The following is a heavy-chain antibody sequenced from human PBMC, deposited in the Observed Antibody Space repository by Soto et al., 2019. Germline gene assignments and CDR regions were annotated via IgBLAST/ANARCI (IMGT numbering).Heavy chain of an antibody. CDR2: ISSSSSTI. CDR3: ARVSIAAAGPNYYYYYIDV. Sequence: EVQLVESGGGLVQPGGSLRLSCAASGFTFSSYSMNWVRQAPGKGLEWVSYISSSSSTIYYADSVKGRFTISRDNAKNSLYLQMNSLRAEDTAVYYCARVSIAAAGPNYYYYYIDVWGKGTTVTVSS. CDR1: GFTFSSYS. D-gene: IGHD6-13*01. V-gene: IGHV3-48*01. J-gene: IGHJ6*03.